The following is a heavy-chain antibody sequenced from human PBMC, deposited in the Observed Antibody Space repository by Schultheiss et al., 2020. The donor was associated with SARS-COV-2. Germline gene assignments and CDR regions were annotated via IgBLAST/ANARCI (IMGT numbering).Heavy chain of an antibody. V-gene: IGHV4-34*01. Sequence: SETLSFTCAVYGGSFSGYYWSWIRQPPGKGLEWIGEINHSGSTNYNPSLKSRVTISVDTSKNQFSLKLSSVTAADTAVYYCARGFALRSWYFDLWGRGTLVTVSS. CDR1: GGSFSGYY. CDR2: INHSGST. CDR3: ARGFALRSWYFDL. J-gene: IGHJ2*01.